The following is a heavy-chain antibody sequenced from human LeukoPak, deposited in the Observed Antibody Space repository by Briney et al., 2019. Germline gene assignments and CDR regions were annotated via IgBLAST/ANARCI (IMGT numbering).Heavy chain of an antibody. J-gene: IGHJ4*02. D-gene: IGHD3-22*01. CDR1: GFNFSSYI. CDR3: GGSGYFSRFDY. V-gene: IGHV3-21*01. Sequence: GGSLRLSCAASGFNFSSYIMSLVRQAPGKGLEWVSSISSSSSYIYYADSVKGRFTISRDNAKNPLYLQMNSLRAEDTAVYYCGGSGYFSRFDYWGQGTLVTVSS. CDR2: ISSSSSYI.